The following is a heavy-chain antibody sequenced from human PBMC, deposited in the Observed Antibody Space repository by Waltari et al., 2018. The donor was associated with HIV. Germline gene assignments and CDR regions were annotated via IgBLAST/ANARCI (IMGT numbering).Heavy chain of an antibody. CDR1: GFTVTGSW. Sequence: DVQLVESGGGLVQPGGSLRLSCVASGFTVTGSWMHWVRQVPGKGPGGVYSMSRDGTTVYADSGKGRFTISRDNAKNTLYLQMNTLRAEDTAVYYCARDRYAGGWFGYWGQGTLVTVSS. J-gene: IGHJ4*02. V-gene: IGHV3-74*01. CDR2: MSRDGTT. D-gene: IGHD3-16*01. CDR3: ARDRYAGGWFGY.